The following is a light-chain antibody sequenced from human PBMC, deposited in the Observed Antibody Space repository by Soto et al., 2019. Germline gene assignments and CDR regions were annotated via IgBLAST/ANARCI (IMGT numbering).Light chain of an antibody. CDR2: DAS. CDR1: QSITRS. CDR3: QQYYSYPRP. Sequence: DIRMTQSPSTLSASVGDRVTITCRASQSITRSLAWYQQKLGKAPKLLIYDASSLQIGVPSRFSGSGSGTDFTLTISCLQSEDFATYYCQQYYSYPRPFGQRTKVAIK. V-gene: IGKV1-5*01. J-gene: IGKJ1*01.